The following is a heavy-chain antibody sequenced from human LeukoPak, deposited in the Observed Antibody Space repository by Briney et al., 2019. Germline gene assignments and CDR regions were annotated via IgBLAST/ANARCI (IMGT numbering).Heavy chain of an antibody. CDR1: GFTLSSYG. V-gene: IGHV3-30*02. J-gene: IGHJ5*02. D-gene: IGHD3-10*01. Sequence: GGSLRLSCAASGFTLSSYGMHWVRQAPGKGLEWVAFIRYDGSNKYYADSVKGRFTISRDNAKNSLYLQMNSLRAEDTAVYYCARGTPYYYGSGDNWFDPWGQGTQVTVSS. CDR2: IRYDGSNK. CDR3: ARGTPYYYGSGDNWFDP.